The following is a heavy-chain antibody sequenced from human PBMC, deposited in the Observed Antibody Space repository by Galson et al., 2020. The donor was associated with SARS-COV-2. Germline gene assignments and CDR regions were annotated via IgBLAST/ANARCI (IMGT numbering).Heavy chain of an antibody. CDR3: ARDYRFTIFRESFYYMDV. CDR1: GVSITGTNFP. D-gene: IGHD3-3*01. J-gene: IGHJ6*03. V-gene: IGHV4-31*01. CDR2: ASYTGNP. Sequence: SDTLSLTCTVTGVSITGTNFPWTRSPQHPGPGPKSFRYASYTGNPIYKPSFTSQLVMSLDTSKSQFSLELRSMTAADTSVYYCARDYRFTIFRESFYYMDVWGKGASVVVS.